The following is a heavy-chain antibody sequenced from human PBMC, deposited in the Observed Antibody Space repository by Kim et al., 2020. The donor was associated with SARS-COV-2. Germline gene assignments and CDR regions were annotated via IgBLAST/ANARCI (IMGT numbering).Heavy chain of an antibody. J-gene: IGHJ6*02. D-gene: IGHD2-21*01. V-gene: IGHV3-23*01. CDR3: AGDTDRAPYYFYYGMDV. CDR1: GFSFSNYG. CDR2: ISRSGEYT. Sequence: GGSLRLSCVASGFSFSNYGMSWVRQAPGKGLDWVSGISRSGEYTYYADSVKGRFTISRDNSKNTLYLQMNSLRAEDTAVYYCAGDTDRAPYYFYYGMDVWGQGTTVTVSS.